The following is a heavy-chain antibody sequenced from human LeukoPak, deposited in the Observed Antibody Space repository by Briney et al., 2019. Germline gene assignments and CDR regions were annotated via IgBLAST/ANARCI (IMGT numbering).Heavy chain of an antibody. D-gene: IGHD5-24*01. Sequence: GGSLRLSCGASGFPFSSYWRTWGRQAPGKGVEWVANIKQDGSKKSYVDSVKGRFTISRDNAKNSLYLQMNSLRAEDTAIYYCTRVGYIDEGIDYWGQGTLVTVSS. CDR2: IKQDGSKK. V-gene: IGHV3-7*04. J-gene: IGHJ4*02. CDR3: TRVGYIDEGIDY. CDR1: GFPFSSYW.